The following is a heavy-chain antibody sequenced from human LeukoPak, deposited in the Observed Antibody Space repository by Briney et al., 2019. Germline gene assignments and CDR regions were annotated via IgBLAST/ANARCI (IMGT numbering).Heavy chain of an antibody. CDR3: ARDPIASAASGGDS. Sequence: SGGSLRLSCAASGFTFSSDSMNWVRQAPGKGLEWVSSITSRSSYTYYADSMKGRFTTSRDNAKNSLYLQMNSLRAEDTAIYYCARDPIASAASGGDSWGQGTLVTVSS. CDR1: GFTFSSDS. D-gene: IGHD6-13*01. V-gene: IGHV3-21*01. CDR2: ITSRSSYT. J-gene: IGHJ4*02.